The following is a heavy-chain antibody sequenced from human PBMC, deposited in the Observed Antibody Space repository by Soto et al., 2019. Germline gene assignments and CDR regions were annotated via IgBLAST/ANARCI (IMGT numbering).Heavy chain of an antibody. J-gene: IGHJ4*02. V-gene: IGHV4-31*03. CDR3: ARARDCGGDCYSDYFDY. CDR1: GGSISSGGYY. D-gene: IGHD2-21*02. CDR2: IYYSGST. Sequence: QVQLQESGPGLVKPSQTLSLTCTVSGGSISSGGYYWSWIRQHPGKGLEWIGYIYYSGSTYYNPSLKSRVTISVDTSKNQFSLKLSSVTAADTAVYYCARARDCGGDCYSDYFDYWGQGTLVTVSS.